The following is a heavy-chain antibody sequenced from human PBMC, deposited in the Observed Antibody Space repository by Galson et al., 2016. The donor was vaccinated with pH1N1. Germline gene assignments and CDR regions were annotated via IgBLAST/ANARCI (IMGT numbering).Heavy chain of an antibody. CDR2: LSSNGGST. CDR3: ARDQGWGNDAFDI. J-gene: IGHJ3*02. V-gene: IGHV3-64*01. CDR1: GFIFSSYA. Sequence: SLRLSCAASGFIFSSYAMHWVRQAPGKGLEYVSALSSNGGSTYYANSVKGRFTISRNNSKNTRYLQMASLRAEDMAVYYCARDQGWGNDAFDIWGQGTMVTVSS. D-gene: IGHD1-26*01.